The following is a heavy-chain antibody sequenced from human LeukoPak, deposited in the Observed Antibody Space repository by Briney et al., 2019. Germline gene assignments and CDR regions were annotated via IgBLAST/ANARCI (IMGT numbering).Heavy chain of an antibody. Sequence: PGGSLRLSCAASGFTFSSYSMNWVRQAPGKGLEWVSSISSSSSYIYYADSVKGRFTISRDNAKNSLYLQMNSLRAEDTAVYYCARDWPYISSSWYMGYDYWGQGTLVTVSS. CDR1: GFTFSSYS. CDR3: ARDWPYISSSWYMGYDY. J-gene: IGHJ4*02. D-gene: IGHD6-13*01. V-gene: IGHV3-21*01. CDR2: ISSSSSYI.